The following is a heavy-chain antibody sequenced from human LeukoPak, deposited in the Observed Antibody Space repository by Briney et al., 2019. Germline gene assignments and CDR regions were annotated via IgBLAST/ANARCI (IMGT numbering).Heavy chain of an antibody. Sequence: SETLSLTCTVSGDSISSSNYYWAWIRQSPGKGLEWIGSIFFSGSTYNNPSLKSRVTISVDTSKNQFSLKLSSVTAADTAVYYCARDNTYSSSWPLRYYYYYMDVWGKGTTVTVSS. CDR3: ARDNTYSSSWPLRYYYYYMDV. CDR2: IFFSGST. CDR1: GDSISSSNYY. D-gene: IGHD6-13*01. V-gene: IGHV4-39*07. J-gene: IGHJ6*03.